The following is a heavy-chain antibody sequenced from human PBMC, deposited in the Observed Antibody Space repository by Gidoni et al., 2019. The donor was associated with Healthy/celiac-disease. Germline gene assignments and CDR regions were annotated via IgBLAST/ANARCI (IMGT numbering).Heavy chain of an antibody. CDR1: GGSFSGYY. CDR2: INHSGST. Sequence: QVQLQQWGAGLLKPSETLSLTCAVYGGSFSGYYWSWIRQPPGKGLEWIGEINHSGSTNYNPSLKSRVTISVDTSKNQFSLKLSSVTAADTAVYYCYVLGYCSSTSCQAWGQGTLVTVSS. CDR3: YVLGYCSSTSCQA. V-gene: IGHV4-34*01. J-gene: IGHJ4*02. D-gene: IGHD2-2*01.